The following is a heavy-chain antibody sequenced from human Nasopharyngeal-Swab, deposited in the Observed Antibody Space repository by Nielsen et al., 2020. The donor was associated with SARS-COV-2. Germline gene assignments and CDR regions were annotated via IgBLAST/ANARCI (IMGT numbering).Heavy chain of an antibody. CDR1: GYTFTSYG. CDR3: ARVEAAAGYYYYYYMDV. CDR2: ISAYNGNT. J-gene: IGHJ6*03. V-gene: IGHV1-18*01. D-gene: IGHD6-13*01. Sequence: ASVKVSCKASGYTFTSYGISSVRQAPGQGLEWMGWISAYNGNTNYAQKLQGRVTMTTDTSTSTAYMELRSLRSDDTAVYYCARVEAAAGYYYYYYMDVWGKGTTVTVSS.